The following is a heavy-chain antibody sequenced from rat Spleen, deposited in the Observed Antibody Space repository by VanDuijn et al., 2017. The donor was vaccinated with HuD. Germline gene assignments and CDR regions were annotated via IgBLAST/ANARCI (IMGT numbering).Heavy chain of an antibody. D-gene: IGHD1-7*01. CDR2: ITNTGGGT. CDR3: TREDSMGTFDY. J-gene: IGHJ2*01. V-gene: IGHV5-31*01. Sequence: EVQLVGSGGGLVQPGRSLKLSCVASGFTFNNNWMTWIRQAPGKGLEWVASITNTGGGTYYPDSVMGRFTISRDNAKSILYLQMNSLRSEDTATYYCTREDSMGTFDYWGQGVMVTVSS. CDR1: GFTFNNNW.